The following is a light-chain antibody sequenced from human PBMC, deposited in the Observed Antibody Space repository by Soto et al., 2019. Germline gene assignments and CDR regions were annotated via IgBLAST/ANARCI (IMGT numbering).Light chain of an antibody. CDR3: AAWDDSLSGWV. Sequence: QSVLTQPPSASGTPGQRVTISCSGSNSNIGSNTVNWYQQLPGTAPKLLIYTNSQRPSGVPDRFSGSKSGTSASLAISGLRSEDEADYYCAAWDDSLSGWVFGGGTKLTVL. J-gene: IGLJ3*02. CDR2: TNS. CDR1: NSNIGSNT. V-gene: IGLV1-44*01.